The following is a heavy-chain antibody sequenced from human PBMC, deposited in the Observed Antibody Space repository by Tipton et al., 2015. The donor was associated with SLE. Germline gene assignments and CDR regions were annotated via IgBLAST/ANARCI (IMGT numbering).Heavy chain of an antibody. V-gene: IGHV3-7*01. Sequence: SLRLSCAASGFSFSDYWMSWVRQTPGKGPEWVANIKGDGSERYYLDSVKGRFTIFRDNARKSLYLQMNSLRVEDNAVYSCARDLVCCGDNGVSPPGLDSWGQGSRVTFVS. J-gene: IGHJ5*01. CDR1: GFSFSDYW. CDR3: ARDLVCCGDNGVSPPGLDS. D-gene: IGHD2-21*01. CDR2: IKGDGSER.